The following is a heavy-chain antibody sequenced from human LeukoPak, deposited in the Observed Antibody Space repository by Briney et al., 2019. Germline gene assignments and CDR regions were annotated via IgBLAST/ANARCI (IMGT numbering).Heavy chain of an antibody. Sequence: SVKVSCKASVGTFSSYAISWVRQAPGQGLEWMGGIIPIFGTANYAQKFQGRVTITADESTSTAYMELSSLRSEDTAVYYCARESVAGLGRVDYWGQGTLVTVSS. CDR2: IIPIFGTA. CDR1: VGTFSSYA. J-gene: IGHJ4*02. D-gene: IGHD6-19*01. CDR3: ARESVAGLGRVDY. V-gene: IGHV1-69*13.